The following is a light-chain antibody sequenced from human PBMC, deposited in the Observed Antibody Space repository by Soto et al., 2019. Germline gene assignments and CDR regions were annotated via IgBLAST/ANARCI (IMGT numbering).Light chain of an antibody. CDR3: MQGTHWPWT. Sequence: DVVMTQSPLSLPVTLGQPASISCRSSQGLVYSNGDVFLNWFHQRPGQSPRRLIYMVSKRDSGVPDRFSGSGSVTDLTLRISRVEAEDVGVYYCMQGTHWPWTFGEGTTVEIK. J-gene: IGKJ1*01. CDR1: QGLVYSNGDVF. CDR2: MVS. V-gene: IGKV2-30*01.